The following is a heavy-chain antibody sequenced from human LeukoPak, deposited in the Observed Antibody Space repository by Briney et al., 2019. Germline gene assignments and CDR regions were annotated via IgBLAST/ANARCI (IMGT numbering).Heavy chain of an antibody. D-gene: IGHD1-26*01. CDR2: ISGSDGST. CDR1: GFSVSSYG. J-gene: IGHJ4*02. CDR3: AKGSGSYYPTFDY. V-gene: IGHV3-23*01. Sequence: PGGSLRLSCAASGFSVSSYGMTWVRQAPGKGLEWGSTISGSDGSTYFADSVKGRFTISRNNSKNTLFLQMHSLRAEDTAVYYCAKGSGSYYPTFDYWGQGTLVTVSS.